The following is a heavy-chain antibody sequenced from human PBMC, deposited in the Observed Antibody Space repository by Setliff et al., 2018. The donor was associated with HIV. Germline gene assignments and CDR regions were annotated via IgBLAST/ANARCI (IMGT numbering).Heavy chain of an antibody. CDR3: AIGRQGPSYYDSTGLSQGRDFDF. CDR2: GDQSGSA. Sequence: SETLSLTCAVYGNSFSDYYWRWNRQPPGKGXXWIGEGDQSGSANYNPSLTGRGTISVDTLKRHFSLKLTSVTAADAAVYYCAIGRQGPSYYDSTGLSQGRDFDFWGQGTLVTVSS. CDR1: GNSFSDYY. D-gene: IGHD3-16*01. V-gene: IGHV4-34*01. J-gene: IGHJ4*02.